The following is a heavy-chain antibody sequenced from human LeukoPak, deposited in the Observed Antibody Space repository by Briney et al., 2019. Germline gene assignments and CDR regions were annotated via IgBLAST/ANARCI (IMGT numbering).Heavy chain of an antibody. V-gene: IGHV3-33*01. D-gene: IGHD1-26*01. CDR3: TRVRVESGSNRVWYFDL. Sequence: GGSLRLSCAASGFTFSSYGMHWVRQAPGKGLEWVAVIWYDGSNKYYADSVKGRFTISRDNSKNTLYLEMNSLRAEDTAVYYCTRVRVESGSNRVWYFDLWGRGTLVTVSS. CDR1: GFTFSSYG. J-gene: IGHJ2*01. CDR2: IWYDGSNK.